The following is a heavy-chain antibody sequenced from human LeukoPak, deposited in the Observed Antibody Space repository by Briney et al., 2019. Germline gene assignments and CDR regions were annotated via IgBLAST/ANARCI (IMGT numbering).Heavy chain of an antibody. CDR3: ARDSSPFDY. Sequence: SETLSLTCTVSGGSISSADYYWTWIRQPPGKGLEWIGYIYYSGSTYYNPSLKSRATISKDTSKNQFSQKLSSVTAADTAVYYCARDSSPFDYWGQGALVTVSS. J-gene: IGHJ4*02. V-gene: IGHV4-30-4*08. D-gene: IGHD4-11*01. CDR2: IYYSGST. CDR1: GGSISSADYY.